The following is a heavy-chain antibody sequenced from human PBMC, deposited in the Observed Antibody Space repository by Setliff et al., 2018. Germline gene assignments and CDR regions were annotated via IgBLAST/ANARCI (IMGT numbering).Heavy chain of an antibody. Sequence: PSETLSLTCTVAGGSISSRNYYWGWIRQPPGKGLEWIGSIYYSGSTYYNPSLKSRVTISVDTSKNQLSLKLSSVTAADTAVYYCAKREIIAVTRWFDPWGQGTLVTVSS. D-gene: IGHD2-15*01. CDR3: AKREIIAVTRWFDP. CDR2: IYYSGST. J-gene: IGHJ5*02. CDR1: GGSISSRNYY. V-gene: IGHV4-39*07.